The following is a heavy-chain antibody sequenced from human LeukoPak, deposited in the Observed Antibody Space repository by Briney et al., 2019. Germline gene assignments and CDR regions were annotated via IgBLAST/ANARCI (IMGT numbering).Heavy chain of an antibody. V-gene: IGHV4-34*01. CDR1: GGSFSGYY. CDR2: INHSGST. D-gene: IGHD4-17*01. Sequence: PSETLSLTCAVYGGSFSGYYWSWIRQPPGKGLEWIGEINHSGSTNYNPSLKSRVTISVDTSKNQFSLKLSSVAAADTAVYYCARLAYGDYRIDYWGQGTLVTVSS. CDR3: ARLAYGDYRIDY. J-gene: IGHJ4*02.